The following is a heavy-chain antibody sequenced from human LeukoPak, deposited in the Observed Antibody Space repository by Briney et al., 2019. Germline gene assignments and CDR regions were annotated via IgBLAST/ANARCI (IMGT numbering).Heavy chain of an antibody. CDR3: ARGGGGYSSSWYPYYDSSGYYAFDY. J-gene: IGHJ4*02. Sequence: SQTLSLTCTVSGGSLSSGDYYWSWIRQPPGKGLEWIGYIYYSGSTYYNPSLKSRVTISVDTSKNQFSLKLSSVTAADTAVYYCARGGGGYSSSWYPYYDSSGYYAFDYWGQGTLVTVSS. CDR1: GGSLSSGDYY. V-gene: IGHV4-30-4*08. D-gene: IGHD3-22*01. CDR2: IYYSGST.